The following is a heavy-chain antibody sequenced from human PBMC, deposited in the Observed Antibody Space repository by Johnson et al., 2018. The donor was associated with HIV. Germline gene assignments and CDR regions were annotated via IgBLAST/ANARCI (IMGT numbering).Heavy chain of an antibody. D-gene: IGHD1-26*01. CDR1: GFTFDDHG. Sequence: VQLVESGGGVVQPGRSLRLSCATSGFTFDDHGMSWVRQAPGKGLEWVSGISWNSGSIGYADSVKGRFTISRDNAKNSLYLQMNGLRAEDTALYYCARASVQWELRDYDAFDIWGQGTMVTVSS. J-gene: IGHJ3*02. CDR2: ISWNSGSI. V-gene: IGHV3-9*01. CDR3: ARASVQWELRDYDAFDI.